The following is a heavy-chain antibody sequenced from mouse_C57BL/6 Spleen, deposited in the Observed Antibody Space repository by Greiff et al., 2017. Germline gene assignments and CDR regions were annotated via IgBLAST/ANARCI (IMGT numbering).Heavy chain of an antibody. CDR3: AKGAAIVGPYAMDY. Sequence: VQLVESGPGLVAPSPSLSITCTVSGFSLTSYAISWVRQPPGKGLEWLGVIWTGGGTNYNSAHKSRLSISKDNSKSQVFLKMNSLQTDDTARYYCAKGAAIVGPYAMDYWGQGTSVTVSS. J-gene: IGHJ4*01. CDR2: IWTGGGT. V-gene: IGHV2-9-1*01. D-gene: IGHD1-1*01. CDR1: GFSLTSYA.